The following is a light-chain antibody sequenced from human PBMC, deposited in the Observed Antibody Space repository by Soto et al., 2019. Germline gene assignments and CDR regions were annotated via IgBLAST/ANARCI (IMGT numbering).Light chain of an antibody. CDR1: QDIRHY. V-gene: IGKV1-33*01. Sequence: IQMTQSPSSLSASVGDRVTITCQASQDIRHYLNWYQHKPGEAPKLLIYDASNLETGVPSRFSGGGSGTHFTLTISTLQPEDFSTYTCQQYDNLPLTVGGGTKV. CDR2: DAS. CDR3: QQYDNLPLT. J-gene: IGKJ4*01.